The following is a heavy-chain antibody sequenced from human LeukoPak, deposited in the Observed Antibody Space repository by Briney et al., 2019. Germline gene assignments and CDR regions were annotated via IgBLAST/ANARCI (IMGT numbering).Heavy chain of an antibody. CDR2: ISYDGSNK. D-gene: IGHD6-13*01. CDR1: GFTFSSYA. CDR3: ARSGEIAAGPYDY. J-gene: IGHJ4*02. Sequence: GRSLRLSCAASGFTFSSYAMHWVRQAPGKGLEWVAVISYDGSNKYYADSVKGRFTISRDNSKNTLYLQMNSLRAEDTAVYYRARSGEIAAGPYDYWGQGTLVTVSS. V-gene: IGHV3-30*01.